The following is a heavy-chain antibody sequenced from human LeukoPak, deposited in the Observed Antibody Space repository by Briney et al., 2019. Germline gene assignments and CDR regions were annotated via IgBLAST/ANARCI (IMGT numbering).Heavy chain of an antibody. J-gene: IGHJ4*02. Sequence: PSETLSLTCTVSGGSISSGSYYWSWIRQPAGKGLEWIGRIYTSGSTNYNPSLKSRVTISVDTSKNQFSLKLSSVTAADTAVYYCARTLTYDILTGYYNGGYVYFDYWGQGTLVTVSS. CDR1: GGSISSGSYY. CDR2: IYTSGST. D-gene: IGHD3-9*01. CDR3: ARTLTYDILTGYYNGGYVYFDY. V-gene: IGHV4-61*02.